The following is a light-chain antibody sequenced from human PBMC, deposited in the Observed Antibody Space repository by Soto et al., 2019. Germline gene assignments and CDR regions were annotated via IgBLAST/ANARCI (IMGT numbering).Light chain of an antibody. J-gene: IGLJ2*01. Sequence: QSALTQPASVSGSPGQSITIFCTGTSNDIGGYNYVSWYQHHPDKAPKLIIYNVNNRPSGVSNRFSGSKSGNTASLTISGLQAEDEADYYCTSYTSSVTLIFGGGTKLTVL. CDR3: TSYTSSVTLI. V-gene: IGLV2-14*03. CDR2: NVN. CDR1: SNDIGGYNY.